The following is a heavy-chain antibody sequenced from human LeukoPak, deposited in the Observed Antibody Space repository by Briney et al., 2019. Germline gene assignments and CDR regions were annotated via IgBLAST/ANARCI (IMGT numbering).Heavy chain of an antibody. CDR1: GGSFSGYY. V-gene: IGHV4-34*01. CDR3: ARGEVITIFGVVDAYNWFDP. D-gene: IGHD3-3*01. Sequence: SETLSLTCAVYGGSFSGYYWSWIRQPPGKGLEWSGEINHSGSTNYNPSLKSRVTISVDTSKNQFSLKLSSVTAADTAVYYCARGEVITIFGVVDAYNWFDPWGQGTLVTVSS. CDR2: INHSGST. J-gene: IGHJ5*02.